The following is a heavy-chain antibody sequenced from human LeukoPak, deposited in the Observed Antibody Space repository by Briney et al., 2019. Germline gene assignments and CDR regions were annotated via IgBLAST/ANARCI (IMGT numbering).Heavy chain of an antibody. V-gene: IGHV4-34*08. Sequence: PSETLSLTCAVYGENFSIYFYSWIRQPPGKGLEWIGEINHGGSTSYNPSLKSRVTISVDTSKNQFSLQLSSVTAADTAVYYCAGDVMSTALDAFDVWGQGTMVTVSS. J-gene: IGHJ3*01. CDR3: AGDVMSTALDAFDV. CDR2: INHGGST. D-gene: IGHD1-1*01. CDR1: GENFSIYF.